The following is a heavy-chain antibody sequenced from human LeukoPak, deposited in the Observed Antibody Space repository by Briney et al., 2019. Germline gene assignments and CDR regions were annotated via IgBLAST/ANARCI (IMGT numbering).Heavy chain of an antibody. Sequence: GASVKVSCKASGYTFTDYYIHWVRQAPGQGLEWMGWINPHSGGTNYAQKFHGRVTLTRDTSINTVYMDLGSLRFDDTAVYYCARKIDTGENSWGQGTLVTISS. J-gene: IGHJ5*02. CDR2: INPHSGGT. D-gene: IGHD2-8*02. CDR1: GYTFTDYY. V-gene: IGHV1-2*02. CDR3: ARKIDTGENS.